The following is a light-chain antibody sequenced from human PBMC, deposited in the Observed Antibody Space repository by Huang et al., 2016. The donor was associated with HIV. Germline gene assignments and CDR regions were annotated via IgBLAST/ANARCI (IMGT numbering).Light chain of an antibody. CDR2: GAS. CDR3: QQYDNWPLT. CDR1: HSVSSN. V-gene: IGKV3-15*01. J-gene: IGKJ5*01. Sequence: ERVMTRSPATLSVAPGERVTLSCRASHSVSSNLAWYQQKPGQAPRLLIHGASTRATGIPARFSGSGSGTEFTLAISSLQSEDSGVYFCQQYDNWPLTFGQGTRLEIK.